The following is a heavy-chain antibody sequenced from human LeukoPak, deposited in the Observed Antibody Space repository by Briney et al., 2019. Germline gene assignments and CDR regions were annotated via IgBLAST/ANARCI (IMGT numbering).Heavy chain of an antibody. CDR1: GGSISSYY. Sequence: ESSETLSLTCTVSGGSISSYYWSWIRQPPGKGLEWIGDIYYSGSTNYNPSLKSRVTISVDTSKNQFSLKLSSVTAADTAVYYCASHYYGSGSLTYFDYWGQGTLVTVSS. CDR2: IYYSGST. D-gene: IGHD3-10*01. V-gene: IGHV4-59*01. J-gene: IGHJ4*02. CDR3: ASHYYGSGSLTYFDY.